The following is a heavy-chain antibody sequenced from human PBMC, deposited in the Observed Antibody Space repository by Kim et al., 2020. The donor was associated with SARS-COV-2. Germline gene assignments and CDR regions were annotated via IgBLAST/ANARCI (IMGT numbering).Heavy chain of an antibody. CDR3: ARGHFGLDY. Sequence: WGSLRLSCAASGFTFSSYLMTWVRQAPGKGLEWVATIQEYGSEKFYVDSVKGRFAISRDNARSLVYLQMNSLTAEDTAFYYCARGHFGLDYWGQGTLVTV. J-gene: IGHJ4*02. CDR1: GFTFSSYL. V-gene: IGHV3-7*03. D-gene: IGHD3-10*01. CDR2: IQEYGSEK.